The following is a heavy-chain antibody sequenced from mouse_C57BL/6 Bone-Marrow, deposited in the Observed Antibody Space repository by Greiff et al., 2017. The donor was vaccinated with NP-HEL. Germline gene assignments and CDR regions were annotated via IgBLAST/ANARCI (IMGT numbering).Heavy chain of an antibody. CDR2: ISSGGSYT. D-gene: IGHD1-1*01. CDR3: ARQITTVVATGFDY. V-gene: IGHV5-6*01. J-gene: IGHJ2*01. CDR1: GFTFSSYG. Sequence: EVQLVESGGDLVKPGGSLKLSCAASGFTFSSYGMSWVRQTPDKRLEWVATISSGGSYTYYPDSVKGRFTISRDNAKNTLYLQMSSLKSEDTAMYYCARQITTVVATGFDYWGQGTTLTVSS.